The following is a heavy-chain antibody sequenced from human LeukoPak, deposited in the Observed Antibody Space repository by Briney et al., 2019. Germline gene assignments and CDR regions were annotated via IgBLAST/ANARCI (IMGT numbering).Heavy chain of an antibody. J-gene: IGHJ4*02. Sequence: PSETLSLTCTVSGGSISSYYWSWIRQPPGKGLEWIGYIYYSGSTNYNPSLKSRVTISVDTSKNQFSLKLSSVTAADTAVYYCARTRGHYYDSSGYLVPYYFDYWGQGTLVTVSS. CDR1: GGSISSYY. D-gene: IGHD3-22*01. V-gene: IGHV4-59*12. CDR2: IYYSGST. CDR3: ARTRGHYYDSSGYLVPYYFDY.